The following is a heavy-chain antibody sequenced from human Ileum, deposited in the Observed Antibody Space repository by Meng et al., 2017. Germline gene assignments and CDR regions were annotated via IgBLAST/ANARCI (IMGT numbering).Heavy chain of an antibody. J-gene: IGHJ4*02. Sequence: VHLQDSVPVLLRLSRTLSLTCSGFGDSGRSSCVYCSCIRKSAGKGLEWIGYVYYNGVTNYNPSLRSRITTSIDTSKNQFSLKLSSVTAADTALYYCTRERSWSDFGYFDDWGRGTLVTVSS. CDR1: GDSGRSSCVY. V-gene: IGHV4-61*01. CDR2: VYYNGVT. CDR3: TRERSWSDFGYFDD. D-gene: IGHD1-26*01.